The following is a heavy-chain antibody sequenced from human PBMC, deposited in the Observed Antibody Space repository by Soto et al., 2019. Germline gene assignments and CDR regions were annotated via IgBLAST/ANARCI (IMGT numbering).Heavy chain of an antibody. Sequence: VCWEACGGSLESSTISWVRQDPGQGLEWMGRIIPILGIANYAQKFQGRVTITADKSTSTAYMELSSLRSEDTAVYYCARDYDILTGSDYYYYMDVWGKGTTVTVSS. CDR3: ARDYDILTGSDYYYYMDV. V-gene: IGHV1-69*04. CDR2: IIPILGIA. CDR1: GGSLESST. J-gene: IGHJ6*03. D-gene: IGHD3-9*01.